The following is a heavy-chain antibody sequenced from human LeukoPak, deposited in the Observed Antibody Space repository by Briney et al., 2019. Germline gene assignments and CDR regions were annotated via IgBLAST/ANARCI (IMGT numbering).Heavy chain of an antibody. V-gene: IGHV1-46*01. D-gene: IGHD3-10*01. J-gene: IGHJ5*02. CDR1: GYTFTSYY. CDR3: ARGGSGSYYSRNWFDP. Sequence: GASVKVSCKASGYTFTSYYMHWVRQAPGQGLEWMGIINPGGGSTSYAQKFQGRVTMTRDTSTSTVYMELSSLRSEDTAVYYCARGGSGSYYSRNWFDPWGQGTLVTVSS. CDR2: INPGGGST.